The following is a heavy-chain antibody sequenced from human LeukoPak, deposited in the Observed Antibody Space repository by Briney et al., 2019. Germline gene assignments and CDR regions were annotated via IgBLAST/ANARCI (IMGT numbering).Heavy chain of an antibody. CDR3: AREGYCSSTSCYRSYYYYGMDV. CDR1: GFTFSSNR. D-gene: IGHD2-2*02. Sequence: PGGSLRLSCAASGFTFSSNRMHWVRQAPGKGLVWVSRINEDGSTTNYADSVKGRFTISRDNSKNTLYLQMNSLRAEDTAVYYCAREGYCSSTSCYRSYYYYGMDVWGQGTTVTVSS. J-gene: IGHJ6*02. CDR2: INEDGSTT. V-gene: IGHV3-74*01.